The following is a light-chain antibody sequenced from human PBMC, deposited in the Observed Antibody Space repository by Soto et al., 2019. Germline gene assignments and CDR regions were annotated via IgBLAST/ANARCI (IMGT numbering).Light chain of an antibody. Sequence: QPGLTQPASVSYPPRHWITISGTGTSSDVGAYNYVSWYQHHPGKAPRLVIYDVSNRPSGISDRFSGSKSGNTASLTISGLLAEDEADYYCTSYSSISTYVFGTGTKVTVL. CDR2: DVS. CDR1: SSDVGAYNY. J-gene: IGLJ1*01. CDR3: TSYSSISTYV. V-gene: IGLV2-14*01.